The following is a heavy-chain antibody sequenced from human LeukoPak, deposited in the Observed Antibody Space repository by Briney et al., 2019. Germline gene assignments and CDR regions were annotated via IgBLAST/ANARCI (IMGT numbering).Heavy chain of an antibody. CDR2: MNPNSGNT. CDR1: GYTFTSYD. V-gene: IGHV1-8*03. CDR3: VRRRDGYNYDYAFDI. D-gene: IGHD5-24*01. J-gene: IGHJ3*02. Sequence: ASVKVSCKASGYTFTSYDINWVRQATGQGLEWMGWMNPNSGNTGYAQKFQGRVTITRNTSISTAYMELSSLRSEDTAVYYCVRRRDGYNYDYAFDIWGQGTMVTVSS.